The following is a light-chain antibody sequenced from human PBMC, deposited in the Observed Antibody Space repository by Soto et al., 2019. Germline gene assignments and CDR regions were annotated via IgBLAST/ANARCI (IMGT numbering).Light chain of an antibody. CDR2: GNS. J-gene: IGLJ1*01. V-gene: IGLV1-40*01. CDR3: QSYDSSLSGLV. Sequence: QPVLTQPPSVSGAQGQRVTISCTGSSSNIGAGYDVHWYQQLPGTAPKLLIYGNSNRPSGVPDRFSGSKSGTSASLAITGLQAEDEADYYCQSYDSSLSGLVFGTGTKLTVL. CDR1: SSNIGAGYD.